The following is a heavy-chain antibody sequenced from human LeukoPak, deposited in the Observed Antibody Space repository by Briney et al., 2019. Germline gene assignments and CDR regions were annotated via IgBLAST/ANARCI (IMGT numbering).Heavy chain of an antibody. CDR3: ARSVTTVTYYYYYMDV. CDR1: GGTFSSYA. D-gene: IGHD4-17*01. V-gene: IGHV1-69*13. J-gene: IGHJ6*03. Sequence: SVKVSCKASGGTFSSYAISWVRQAPGQGLEWMGGIIPIFGTANYAQKFQGRVTITADESTSTAYMELSSLRSEDTAVYFCARSVTTVTYYYYYMDVWGKGTTVTVSS. CDR2: IIPIFGTA.